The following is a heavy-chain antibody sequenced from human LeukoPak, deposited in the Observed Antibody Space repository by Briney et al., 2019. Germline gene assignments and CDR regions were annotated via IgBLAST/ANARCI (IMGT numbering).Heavy chain of an antibody. Sequence: SETLSLTCTVSGGSISSSSYYWGWIRQPPGKGLEWIGYIYYSGSTNYNPSLKSRVTISVDTSKNQFSLKLSSVTAADTAVYYCATSHNDYGGVDYWGQGTLVTVSS. CDR1: GGSISSSSYY. D-gene: IGHD4-23*01. V-gene: IGHV4-61*05. CDR3: ATSHNDYGGVDY. J-gene: IGHJ4*02. CDR2: IYYSGST.